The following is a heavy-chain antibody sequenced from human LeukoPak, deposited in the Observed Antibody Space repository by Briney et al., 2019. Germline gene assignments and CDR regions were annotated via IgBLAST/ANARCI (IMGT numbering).Heavy chain of an antibody. V-gene: IGHV3-64D*06. CDR2: INTNGDTT. CDR3: VKTIYAYAVRDY. CDR1: GFIFSDFA. Sequence: GGSLRLSCSASGFIFSDFAMHWVRQAPGKALEYVAAINTNGDTTYYADYVKGRFTISRDNSKNTVFLQMGSLRPDDTAVYYCVKTIYAYAVRDYWGQGARVTVAS. J-gene: IGHJ4*02. D-gene: IGHD3-16*01.